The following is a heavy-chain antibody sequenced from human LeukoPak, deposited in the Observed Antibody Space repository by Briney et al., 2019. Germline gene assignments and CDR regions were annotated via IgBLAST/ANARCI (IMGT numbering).Heavy chain of an antibody. CDR3: AKDARRTSGWYYLDS. CDR1: GFTFSNFD. D-gene: IGHD6-19*01. Sequence: PAGSLRLSCTASGFTFSNFDMGWVRQAPGKALNRVSAITNRGDGTYFADSVKGRVTITRDNPKDTLYLQLNSLRADDTAVYYCAKDARRTSGWYYLDSWGQGTLVTVSS. CDR2: ITNRGDGT. V-gene: IGHV3-23*01. J-gene: IGHJ4*02.